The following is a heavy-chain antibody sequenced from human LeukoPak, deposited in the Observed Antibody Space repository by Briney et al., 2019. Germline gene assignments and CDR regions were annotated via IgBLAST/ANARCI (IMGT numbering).Heavy chain of an antibody. V-gene: IGHV4-39*07. Sequence: SETLSLTCTVSGGSISSSSYFWGWIRQPPGKGLEWIGSIYYSGSTSYNPSLKSRVTISVDTSNKQFSLKLSSVTAADTAVYYCARGGSSSFDYWGQGTLVTVSS. J-gene: IGHJ4*02. CDR3: ARGGSSSFDY. D-gene: IGHD6-13*01. CDR2: IYYSGST. CDR1: GGSISSSSYF.